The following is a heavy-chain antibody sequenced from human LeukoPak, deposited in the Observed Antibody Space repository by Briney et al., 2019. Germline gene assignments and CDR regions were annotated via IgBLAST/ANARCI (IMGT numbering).Heavy chain of an antibody. CDR1: GGSISSSSYY. Sequence: PSETLSLTCTVSGGSISSSSYYWGWIRQPPGKGLEWIGSIYYSGSTYYNPSLKSRVTISVDTSKNQFSLKLSSVTAADTAVYYCARDEMVRGVISLYNWFDPWGQGTLVTVSS. V-gene: IGHV4-39*07. D-gene: IGHD3-10*01. J-gene: IGHJ5*02. CDR2: IYYSGST. CDR3: ARDEMVRGVISLYNWFDP.